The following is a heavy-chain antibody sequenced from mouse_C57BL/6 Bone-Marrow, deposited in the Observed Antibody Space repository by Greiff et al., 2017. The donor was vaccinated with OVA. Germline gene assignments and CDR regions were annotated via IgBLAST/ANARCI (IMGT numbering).Heavy chain of an antibody. Sequence: EVMLVESEGGLVQPGSSMKLSCTASGFTFSDYYMAWVRQVPEKGLEWVANINYDGSSTYYLDSLKSRFIISRDNAKNILYLQMSSLKSEDTATYYCARDLFYDGYSYYAMDYWGQGTSVTVSS. CDR3: ARDLFYDGYSYYAMDY. CDR2: INYDGSST. J-gene: IGHJ4*01. V-gene: IGHV5-16*01. CDR1: GFTFSDYY. D-gene: IGHD2-3*01.